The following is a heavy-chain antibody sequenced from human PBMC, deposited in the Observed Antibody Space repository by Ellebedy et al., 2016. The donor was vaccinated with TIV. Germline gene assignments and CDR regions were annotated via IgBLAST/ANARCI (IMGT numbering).Heavy chain of an antibody. J-gene: IGHJ3*02. CDR3: ARDGPDSSSWYAVVGAFDI. CDR2: INPSGGST. V-gene: IGHV1-46*01. Sequence: ASVKVSCKASGYTFTSYYMHWVRQAPGQGLEWMGIINPSGGSTNYAQKFQGRVTITADKSTSTAYMELSSLRSEDTAVYYCARDGPDSSSWYAVVGAFDIWGQGTMVTVSS. D-gene: IGHD6-13*01. CDR1: GYTFTSYY.